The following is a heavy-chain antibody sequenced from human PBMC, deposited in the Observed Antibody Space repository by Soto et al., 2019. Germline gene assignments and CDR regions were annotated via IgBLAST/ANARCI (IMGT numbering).Heavy chain of an antibody. J-gene: IGHJ4*02. D-gene: IGHD1-7*01. CDR1: GLTFSASA. V-gene: IGHV3-23*01. CDR2: ITGSGYST. Sequence: QPGGSLRLSCVASGLTFSASAMNWVRQAPGKGLEWVSSITGSGYSTYYADSVKGRFTISRDNSKRTLYLQVNSLRAEDTAINYCAKGTNWNYHYWGQGTLVTVSS. CDR3: AKGTNWNYHY.